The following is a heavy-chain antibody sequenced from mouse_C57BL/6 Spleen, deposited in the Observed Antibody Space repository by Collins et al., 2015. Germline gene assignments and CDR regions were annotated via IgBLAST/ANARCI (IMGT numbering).Heavy chain of an antibody. V-gene: IGHV9-3*01. CDR2: INTYSGVP. D-gene: IGHD1-1*01. Sequence: QIQLVQSGPELKKPGETVKISCKASGYTFTTYGMSWAKQAPGKGLKWMGWINTYSGVPTYADDFKGRFAFSLETSASTAYLQINNLKNEDTATYFCARRIGSSRKYFDYWGQGTTLTVSS. CDR1: GYTFTTYG. J-gene: IGHJ2*01. CDR3: ARRIGSSRKYFDY.